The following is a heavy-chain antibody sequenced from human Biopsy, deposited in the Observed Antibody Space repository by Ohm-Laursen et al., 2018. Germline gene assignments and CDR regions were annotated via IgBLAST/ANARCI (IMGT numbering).Heavy chain of an antibody. CDR2: INQAGTT. CDR3: GNEVHGRDY. V-gene: IGHV4-34*08. Sequence: GTLSLTWAVFGKTFSDYQWSWIRQPPGKGLAWIGQINQAGTTNYNPSLKSRVSISADASKYEFSLRLTSVTAADTAVYLCGNEVHGRDYWGLGSQVTVSS. J-gene: IGHJ4*02. D-gene: IGHD2-15*01. CDR1: GKTFSDYQ.